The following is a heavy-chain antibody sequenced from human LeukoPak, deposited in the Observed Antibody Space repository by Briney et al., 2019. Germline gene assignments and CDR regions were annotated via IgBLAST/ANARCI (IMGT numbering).Heavy chain of an antibody. D-gene: IGHD6-19*01. Sequence: ASVKVSCKASGYTFNAYAIHWVRQAPGQRFEWMGWIDADNGDTGYSQSFQGRVTITMDTSASTVYMELSSLRSEDTAVYYCARGSTSDWPLDHWGQETLVAISS. V-gene: IGHV1-3*01. CDR2: IDADNGDT. CDR1: GYTFNAYA. CDR3: ARGSTSDWPLDH. J-gene: IGHJ4*02.